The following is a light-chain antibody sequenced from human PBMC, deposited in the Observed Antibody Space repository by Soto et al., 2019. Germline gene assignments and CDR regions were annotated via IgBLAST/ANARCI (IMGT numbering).Light chain of an antibody. J-gene: IGKJ5*01. CDR3: QHADSFPLIT. Sequence: VVTKSAVTLCLSPGERAALGYRASQSVSSYLAWYQQNSGQAPRLLIYDASNRATGIPARFSGSESGTNFTLTISSLQPEDFATHYCQHADSFPLITFGQGTRLEIK. CDR1: QSVSSY. V-gene: IGKV3-11*01. CDR2: DAS.